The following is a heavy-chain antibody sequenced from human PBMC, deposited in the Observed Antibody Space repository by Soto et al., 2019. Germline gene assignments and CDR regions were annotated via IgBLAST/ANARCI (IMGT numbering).Heavy chain of an antibody. CDR2: ISYDGSSQ. CDR3: ARGIRTIFGMVSPPDY. J-gene: IGHJ4*02. V-gene: IGHV3-30*04. CDR1: GFTFSSYV. Sequence: PGGSLRLSCAASGFTFSSYVMQWVRQAPGKGLEWVAVISYDGSSQYYADSVKGRFTISRDNSKNTLYLQMNSLRTQDTAVYYCARGIRTIFGMVSPPDYWGQGTQVTAPQ. D-gene: IGHD3-3*01.